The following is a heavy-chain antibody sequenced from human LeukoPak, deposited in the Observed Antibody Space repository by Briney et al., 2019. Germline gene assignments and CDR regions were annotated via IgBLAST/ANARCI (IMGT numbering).Heavy chain of an antibody. CDR1: GYTFTSYG. D-gene: IGHD4-4*01. V-gene: IGHV1-8*02. CDR3: ARVDSNDAFDI. CDR2: MNPNSGNT. J-gene: IGHJ3*02. Sequence: ASVKVSCKASGYTFTSYGISWVRQAPGQGLEWMGWMNPNSGNTGYAQKFQGRVTMTRNTSISTAYMELSSLRSEDTAVYYCARVDSNDAFDIWGQGTMVTVSS.